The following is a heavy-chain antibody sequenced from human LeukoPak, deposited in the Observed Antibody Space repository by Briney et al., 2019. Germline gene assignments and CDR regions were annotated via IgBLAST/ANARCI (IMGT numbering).Heavy chain of an antibody. D-gene: IGHD5-12*01. J-gene: IGHJ4*02. CDR3: AREYSASEH. Sequence: ASVKVSCKASGYTFVGYYLHWVRQAPGQGLEWMAWIDPYTRNTHYAQKFQGRITVTRDTSVSTTYMELTWLTSDDTARYYCAREYSASEHWGQGTLVTVSS. V-gene: IGHV1-2*02. CDR2: IDPYTRNT. CDR1: GYTFVGYY.